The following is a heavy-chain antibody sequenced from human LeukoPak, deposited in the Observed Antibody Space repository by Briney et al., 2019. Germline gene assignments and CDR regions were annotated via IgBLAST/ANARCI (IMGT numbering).Heavy chain of an antibody. V-gene: IGHV1-69*04. Sequence: SVKVSCKASGYTFTGYYMHWVRQAPGQGLEWMGRIIPILNIANYAQKFQGRVTITADKSTSTAYMELSSLRSEDTAVYYCARDVSASYYFDYWGQGTLVTVSS. CDR3: ARDVSASYYFDY. J-gene: IGHJ4*02. CDR2: IIPILNIA. CDR1: GYTFTGYY. D-gene: IGHD1-26*01.